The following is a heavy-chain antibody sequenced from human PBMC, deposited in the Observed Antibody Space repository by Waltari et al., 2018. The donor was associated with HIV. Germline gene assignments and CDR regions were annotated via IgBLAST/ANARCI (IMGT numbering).Heavy chain of an antibody. CDR2: VSWNSDRG. V-gene: IGHV3-9*01. Sequence: EVQLVESGGGLVQPGRSLRLSCAAAGFRFDDYAMHWVRQAPGKGLEWVSSVSWNSDRGRDTDSLRGRFSICRDKAKKSLYLQMNTVRPEDTAISYCARGPMYNWLDHWGQGTLGTVSA. CDR1: GFRFDDYA. D-gene: IGHD3-10*01. CDR3: ARGPMYNWLDH. J-gene: IGHJ5*02.